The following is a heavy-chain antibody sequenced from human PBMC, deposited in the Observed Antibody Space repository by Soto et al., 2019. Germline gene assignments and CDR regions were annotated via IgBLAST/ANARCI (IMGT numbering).Heavy chain of an antibody. CDR3: ARDKKYYYDSSDDGYFQH. Sequence: VASVKVSCKASGGTFSSYAINWVRQAPGQGLEWMGGIIPIFGTANYAQKFQGRVTITADESTSTAYMELSSLRSEDTAVYYCARDKKYYYDSSDDGYFQHWG. D-gene: IGHD3-22*01. J-gene: IGHJ1*01. CDR2: IIPIFGTA. V-gene: IGHV1-69*13. CDR1: GGTFSSYA.